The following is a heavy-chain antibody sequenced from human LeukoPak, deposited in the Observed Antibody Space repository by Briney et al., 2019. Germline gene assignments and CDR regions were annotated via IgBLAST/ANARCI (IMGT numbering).Heavy chain of an antibody. CDR1: GDSISSYY. CDR3: AKYYDFWSGYSQHYYYMDV. J-gene: IGHJ6*03. D-gene: IGHD3-3*01. CDR2: IYYSGST. V-gene: IGHV4-59*03. Sequence: PSETLSLTCTVSGDSISSYYWNWIRQPPGKGLEWIGYIYYSGSTNYNPSLKSRVTISVDTSKNQFSLKLNSITAADTAVYYCAKYYDFWSGYSQHYYYMDVWGKGTTVTVSS.